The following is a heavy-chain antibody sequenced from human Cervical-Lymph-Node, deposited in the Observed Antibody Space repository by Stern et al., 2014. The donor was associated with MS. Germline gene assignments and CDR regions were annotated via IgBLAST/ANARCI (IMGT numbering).Heavy chain of an antibody. CDR1: GFTFSNYA. Sequence: VQLVQSGGGVVQPGRSLRLSCAASGFTFSNYAMHWVRQAPGKGLEWVAAISYDGRNNYYADSVKGRFTISRGNSKNTLYLHMNSLRTEDTAVYYCASPPPSDYWGQGTLVAVSS. J-gene: IGHJ4*02. V-gene: IGHV3-30*04. CDR3: ASPPPSDY. CDR2: ISYDGRNN.